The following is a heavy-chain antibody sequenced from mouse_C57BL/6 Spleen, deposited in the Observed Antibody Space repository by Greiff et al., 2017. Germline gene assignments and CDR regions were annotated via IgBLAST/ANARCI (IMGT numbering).Heavy chain of an antibody. CDR1: GFTFSSYG. D-gene: IGHD2-10*02. J-gene: IGHJ2*01. Sequence: EVHLVESGGDLVKPGGSLKLSCAASGFTFSSYGMSWVRQTPDKRLEWVATISSGGSYTYYPDSVKGRFTISRDNAKNTLYLQMSSLTSKDTAMYYCARRGYCNSYYFDYWGQGTTLTVSS. CDR2: ISSGGSYT. V-gene: IGHV5-6*01. CDR3: ARRGYCNSYYFDY.